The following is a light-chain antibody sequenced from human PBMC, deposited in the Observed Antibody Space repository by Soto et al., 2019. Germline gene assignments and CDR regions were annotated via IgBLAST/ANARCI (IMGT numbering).Light chain of an antibody. V-gene: IGLV2-11*01. CDR2: DVS. CDR1: SSDVGGYNY. Sequence: QSVLTQPRSVSGSPGQSVTISCTGTSSDVGGYNYVSWYQRHPGKAPKLMIYDVSKRPSGVPDRFSGSKSGNTASLTISGLQAEDEADYYCCSYAGSYTSFGGGTKLTVL. CDR3: CSYAGSYTS. J-gene: IGLJ2*01.